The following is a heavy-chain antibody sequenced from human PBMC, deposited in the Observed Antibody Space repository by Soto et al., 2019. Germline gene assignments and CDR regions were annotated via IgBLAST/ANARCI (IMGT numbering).Heavy chain of an antibody. CDR2: ISSGGHTA. V-gene: IGHV3-23*01. CDR3: AKVRGGGFGDALDY. J-gene: IGHJ4*02. D-gene: IGHD3-16*01. Sequence: EVRVLDSGGGLVQPGGSLRLPCAASGFGFSNFAMAWVRQAPGKGFEWVSVISSGGHTANYADSVKGRFTISRDNYRNTVVLQMNSLRADDTAVYHCAKVRGGGFGDALDYWGQGTLVTVSP. CDR1: GFGFSNFA.